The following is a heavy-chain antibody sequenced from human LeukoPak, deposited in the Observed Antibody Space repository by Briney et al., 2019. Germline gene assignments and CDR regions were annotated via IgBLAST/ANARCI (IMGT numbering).Heavy chain of an antibody. CDR1: GFTFRTYG. CDR2: LWSDGSNK. Sequence: GGSLRLSCTASGFTFRTYGFHWVRQAPGKGREWVAVLWSDGSNKYFADSVKGRFIISRDNPKNTLYLQMNSLRAEDTAVYYCATHCSSCSCYDSWGQGTLVTVSS. J-gene: IGHJ4*02. V-gene: IGHV3-33*01. CDR3: ATHCSSCSCYDS. D-gene: IGHD2-2*01.